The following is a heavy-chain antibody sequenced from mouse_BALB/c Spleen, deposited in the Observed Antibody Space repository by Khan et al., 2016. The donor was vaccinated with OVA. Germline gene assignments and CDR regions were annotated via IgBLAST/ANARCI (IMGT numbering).Heavy chain of an antibody. J-gene: IGHJ4*01. D-gene: IGHD2-14*01. CDR2: INTYTGEP. Sequence: QIQLVQSGPELKKPGETVKISCKASGYTFTNNGMNWVKQNPGKGLKWMGWINTYTGEPTYVDDFKGRFAFSLETSATTAYLQINNLKNEDTATYFCARVAYAGTMDYWGQGTSVTVSS. CDR3: ARVAYAGTMDY. CDR1: GYTFTNNG. V-gene: IGHV9-3-1*01.